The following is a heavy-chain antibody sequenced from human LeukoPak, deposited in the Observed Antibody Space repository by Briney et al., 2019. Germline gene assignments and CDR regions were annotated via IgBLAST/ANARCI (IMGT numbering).Heavy chain of an antibody. V-gene: IGHV3-23*01. Sequence: SGGSLRLSCVGYGFTFSNYAMTWVRQAPGKGLEWVSSISFGGGYTFYADSVKGHFTMSRDNSRSTLYLQMNNLRAEDTALYYCAKRIDTRGSTHFHDYWGQGTLVTVSS. CDR3: AKRIDTRGSTHFHDY. CDR2: ISFGGGYT. J-gene: IGHJ4*02. CDR1: GFTFSNYA. D-gene: IGHD3-22*01.